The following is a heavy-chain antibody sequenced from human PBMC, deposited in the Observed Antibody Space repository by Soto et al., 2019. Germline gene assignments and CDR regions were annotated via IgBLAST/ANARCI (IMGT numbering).Heavy chain of an antibody. V-gene: IGHV6-1*01. CDR2: TYYRSKWYN. CDR1: GDSVSSNSAA. Sequence: SQTLSLTCAISGDSVSSNSAAWNWIRQSPSRGLEWLGRTYYRSKWYNDYAVSVKSRITINPDTSKNQFSLQLNSVTPEDTAVYYCARQEGYDFWSGFYYYYGMDVWGQGTTVTVSS. D-gene: IGHD3-3*01. J-gene: IGHJ6*02. CDR3: ARQEGYDFWSGFYYYYGMDV.